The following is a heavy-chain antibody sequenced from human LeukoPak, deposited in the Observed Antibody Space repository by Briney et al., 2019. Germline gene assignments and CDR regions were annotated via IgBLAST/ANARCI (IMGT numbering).Heavy chain of an antibody. J-gene: IGHJ4*02. V-gene: IGHV3-9*01. D-gene: IGHD3-22*01. CDR1: GFTFDDYA. CDR2: ISWNSGSI. CDR3: VMDLGGWLSPR. Sequence: PGGSLRLSCAASGFTFDDYAMHWVRHAPGKGLEWVSGISWNSGSIGYADSVKGRYTISRDNAKNSLYLQMNSLRAEDTALYYCVMDLGGWLSPRWGQGTLVTVSS.